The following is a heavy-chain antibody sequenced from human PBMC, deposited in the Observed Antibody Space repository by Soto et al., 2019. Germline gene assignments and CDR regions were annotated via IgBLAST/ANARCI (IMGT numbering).Heavy chain of an antibody. CDR3: ARDSGREIGPRGFWSGPSDGMGV. Sequence: ASVKVSCKASGYTFTGYYMHWGRQAPGQGLEWMGWINPNSGGTNYAQKFQGRVTMTRDTSISTAYMELSRLRSDDTAVYYCARDSGREIGPRGFWSGPSDGMGVWGQGTTVTVSS. CDR2: INPNSGGT. J-gene: IGHJ6*02. V-gene: IGHV1-2*02. D-gene: IGHD3-3*01. CDR1: GYTFTGYY.